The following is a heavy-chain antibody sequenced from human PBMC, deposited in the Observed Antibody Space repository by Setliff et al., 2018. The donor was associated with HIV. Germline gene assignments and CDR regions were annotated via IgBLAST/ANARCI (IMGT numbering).Heavy chain of an antibody. CDR2: IGTYNGDT. D-gene: IGHD3-10*01. Sequence: CKASGYTFTSSGITWVRQAPGQGLEWMGWIGTYNGDTNYAQKFQGRVTMTTDTSTSTAYMELRSLISDDTAVYYCAREGLWFGDRGYYMDVWGTGTAVTVSS. CDR1: GYTFTSSG. V-gene: IGHV1-18*01. CDR3: AREGLWFGDRGYYMDV. J-gene: IGHJ6*03.